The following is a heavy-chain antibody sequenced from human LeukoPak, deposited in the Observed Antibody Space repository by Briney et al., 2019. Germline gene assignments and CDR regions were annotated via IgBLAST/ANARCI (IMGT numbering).Heavy chain of an antibody. CDR3: ARGPYSYDSSGAFDI. V-gene: IGHV4-61*02. CDR1: GDSISSGDYY. D-gene: IGHD3-22*01. CDR2: ISSSGST. J-gene: IGHJ3*02. Sequence: SETLSLTCTVSGDSISSGDYYWSWIRQPAGKGLEWIGRISSSGSTNYHPSLKSRVTISVDTSKNQFPLKLSSVTAADTAVYFCARGPYSYDSSGAFDIWGQGTMVTVSS.